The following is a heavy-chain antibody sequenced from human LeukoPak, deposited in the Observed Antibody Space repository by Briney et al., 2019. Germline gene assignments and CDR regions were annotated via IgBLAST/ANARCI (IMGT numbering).Heavy chain of an antibody. D-gene: IGHD3-3*01. J-gene: IGHJ4*02. CDR1: GGSISSSSYY. CDR3: ARRVNGQLRFLEWLPDY. Sequence: PSETLSLTCTVSGGSISSSSYYWGWLRQPPGKGLEWFGSIYYSGSTYYHPSLKSRVTISVDTSKNQFSLKLGSVTAADTAVYYCARRVNGQLRFLEWLPDYWGQGTLVTVSS. V-gene: IGHV4-39*01. CDR2: IYYSGST.